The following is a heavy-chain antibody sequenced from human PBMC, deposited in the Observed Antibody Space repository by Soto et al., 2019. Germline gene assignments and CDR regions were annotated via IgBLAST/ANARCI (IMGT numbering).Heavy chain of an antibody. Sequence: ASVKVSCKASGYTFTSYAMHWVRQAPGQRLEWMGWSNAGNGNTKYSQKFQGRVTITRDTSASTAYLELSSLRSEDTAVYYCARXAYCTNGVCYYFDYWGQGTLVTVSS. D-gene: IGHD2-8*01. J-gene: IGHJ4*02. CDR1: GYTFTSYA. CDR2: SNAGNGNT. V-gene: IGHV1-3*01. CDR3: ARXAYCTNGVCYYFDY.